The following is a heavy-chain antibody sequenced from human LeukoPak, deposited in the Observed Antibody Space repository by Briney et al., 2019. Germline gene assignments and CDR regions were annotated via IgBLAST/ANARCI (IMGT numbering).Heavy chain of an antibody. D-gene: IGHD1-26*01. CDR1: GFTFNEYS. CDR3: ARVMGGYDY. CDR2: ISDDGGST. Sequence: GGSLRLSCAASGFTFNEYSMHWVRQTPGKGLDYVSAISDDGGSTYYADSVKGRFTISRDNSKNTLYLQMGSLRAEDMAVYYCARVMGGYDYWGQGALVTVSP. V-gene: IGHV3-64*02. J-gene: IGHJ4*02.